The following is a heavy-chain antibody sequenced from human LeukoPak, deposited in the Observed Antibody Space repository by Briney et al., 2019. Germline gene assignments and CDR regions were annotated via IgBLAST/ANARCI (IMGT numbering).Heavy chain of an antibody. J-gene: IGHJ4*02. CDR1: GYTFTGYY. D-gene: IGHD1-14*01. CDR3: ATYRSPSSFDY. Sequence: GASVKVSCKASGYTFTGYYMHWVRQAPGQGLEWMGWINPNSGGTNYAQNFQGRVTMTRDTSISTAYMELSGLRSDDTAMYYCATYRSPSSFDYWGQGTLVTVSS. CDR2: INPNSGGT. V-gene: IGHV1-2*02.